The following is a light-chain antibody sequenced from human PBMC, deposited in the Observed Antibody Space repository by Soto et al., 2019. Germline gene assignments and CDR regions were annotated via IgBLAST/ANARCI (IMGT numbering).Light chain of an antibody. Sequence: IQLTQSPSTLSASVGDRFTITFRASQSISSWVAWYQQKPGKGPKLLIYKASHLESGVTSRFSGSGSGTEFTLTISSLQPGDFATYYCQHYNTYPWTFGHGTKVEIK. V-gene: IGKV1-5*03. CDR1: QSISSW. J-gene: IGKJ1*01. CDR2: KAS. CDR3: QHYNTYPWT.